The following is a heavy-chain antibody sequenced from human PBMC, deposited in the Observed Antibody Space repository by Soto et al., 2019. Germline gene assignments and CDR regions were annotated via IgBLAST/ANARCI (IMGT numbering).Heavy chain of an antibody. CDR3: ARGGPIAVAGKLYYYYMDV. J-gene: IGHJ6*03. Sequence: ASVKVSCKASGYTFTGYYMHWVRQAPGQGLEWMGWINPNSGGTNYAQKFQGWVTMTRDTSISTAYMELSRLRSDDTAVYYCARGGPIAVAGKLYYYYMDVWGKGTTVTVSS. D-gene: IGHD6-19*01. V-gene: IGHV1-2*04. CDR1: GYTFTGYY. CDR2: INPNSGGT.